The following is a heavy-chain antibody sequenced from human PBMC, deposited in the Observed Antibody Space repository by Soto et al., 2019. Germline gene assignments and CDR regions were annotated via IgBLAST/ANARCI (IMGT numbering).Heavy chain of an antibody. D-gene: IGHD5-18*01. J-gene: IGHJ6*02. CDR2: IYYSGST. CDR3: ARDLDTAMGDWYGMDV. CDR1: GGSISSGDYY. V-gene: IGHV4-30-4*01. Sequence: QVQLQESGPGLVKPSQTLSLTCTVSGGSISSGDYYWSWIRQPPGKSLEWIGYIYYSGSTYYNPSLKSRVTISVDTSKNQFSLKLSSVTAADTAVYYCARDLDTAMGDWYGMDVWGQGTTVTVSS.